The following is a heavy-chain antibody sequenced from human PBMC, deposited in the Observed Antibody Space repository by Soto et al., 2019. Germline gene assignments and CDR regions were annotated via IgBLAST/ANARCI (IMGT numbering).Heavy chain of an antibody. J-gene: IGHJ4*02. V-gene: IGHV3-7*03. CDR1: GFSFSTFS. CDR2: IKGDGSEK. CDR3: ARLSAHGREYYLDY. Sequence: PGGSLRLSXAASGFSFSTFSMTWVRQAPGRGLEWVANIKGDGSEKTYEDSVKGRFTISRDNAKNSLYLEMNSLSAEDTAVYYCARLSAHGREYYLDYWGQGTLVTVSS. D-gene: IGHD3-16*01.